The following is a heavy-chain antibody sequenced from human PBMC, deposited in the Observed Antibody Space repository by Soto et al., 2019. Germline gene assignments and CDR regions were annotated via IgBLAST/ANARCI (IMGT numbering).Heavy chain of an antibody. CDR1: TFTFTSSA. CDR3: AAAASCHGATCYSGHNWFDP. D-gene: IGHD2-15*01. J-gene: IGHJ5*02. V-gene: IGHV1-58*01. CDR2: IVVGSGNT. Sequence: ASVKVSCKASTFTFTSSAVQWVRQARGQRLEWIGWIVVGSGNTKYAQNFQERVTITEDSSADTAYMELNSLRSEDTAVYYCAAAASCHGATCYSGHNWFDPWGQGTLVTVSS.